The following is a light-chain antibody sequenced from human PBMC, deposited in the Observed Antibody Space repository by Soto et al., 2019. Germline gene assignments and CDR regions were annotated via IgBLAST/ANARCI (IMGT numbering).Light chain of an antibody. CDR1: QSVSSY. J-gene: IGKJ4*01. V-gene: IGKV3-11*01. Sequence: EIVLTQSPATLSLSPGERATLSCRASQSVSSYLAWYQQKPGQAPRLLIYDASNRATGIPARFSGSGSGTEFTLTVSRPEPEDFAVYYWQQRSNWPLTFGGGTKVEIK. CDR3: QQRSNWPLT. CDR2: DAS.